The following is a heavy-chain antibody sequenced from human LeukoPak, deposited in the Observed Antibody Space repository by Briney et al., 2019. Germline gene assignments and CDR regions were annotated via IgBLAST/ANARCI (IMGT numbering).Heavy chain of an antibody. CDR3: ARMYSGTSYYFDF. J-gene: IGHJ4*02. Sequence: SETLSLTCAVSGGSISSYYWSWIRQPPGKGLEWIGYVYYSGRTNYNPSLKSRVTISVDTSKNQFSLRLNSVAAADTAVYYCARMYSGTSYYFDFWGQGTLVTVSS. V-gene: IGHV4-59*01. CDR2: VYYSGRT. D-gene: IGHD1-26*01. CDR1: GGSISSYY.